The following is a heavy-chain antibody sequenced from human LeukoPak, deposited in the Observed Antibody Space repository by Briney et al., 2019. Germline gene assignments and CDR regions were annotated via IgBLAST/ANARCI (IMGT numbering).Heavy chain of an antibody. D-gene: IGHD2-15*01. Sequence: GASVKVSCKASGYTFTGYYMHWVRQAPGQGLEWMGWINPNSGGTNYAQKFQGWVTMTRDTSISTAYMELRRLRSDDADVYYCARGRYGVVVVAATPELDYWGQGTLVTVSS. CDR2: INPNSGGT. CDR3: ARGRYGVVVVAATPELDY. J-gene: IGHJ4*02. V-gene: IGHV1-2*04. CDR1: GYTFTGYY.